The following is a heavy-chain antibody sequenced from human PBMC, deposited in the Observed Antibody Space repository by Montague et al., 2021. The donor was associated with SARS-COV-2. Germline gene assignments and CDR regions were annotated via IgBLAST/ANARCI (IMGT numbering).Heavy chain of an antibody. Sequence: SETLSLTCAVSGGSITGFSWRWVRQPAGKGLEWIVRVTTSGTTNXXPSLRSRVTMSVDTSKNQFSLNLNSVTAADTAIYYCARTPTRPLSLDSWGQGTLVTVSS. V-gene: IGHV4-4*07. J-gene: IGHJ4*02. CDR2: VTTSGTT. CDR1: GGSITGFS. D-gene: IGHD6-6*01. CDR3: ARTPTRPLSLDS.